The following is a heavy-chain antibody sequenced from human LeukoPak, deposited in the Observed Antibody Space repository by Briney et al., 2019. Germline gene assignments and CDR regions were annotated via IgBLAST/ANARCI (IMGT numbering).Heavy chain of an antibody. Sequence: GASVKVSCTPSGYTFTGFYLHWVRQAPGQGLEWMGSINPNSGGTNYAQKFQGRVTMTRDTSISTAYMELRSLRSDDTAVYYCAREYSSSRPDYWGQGTLVTVSS. D-gene: IGHD6-13*01. CDR1: GYTFTGFY. CDR2: INPNSGGT. V-gene: IGHV1-2*02. CDR3: AREYSSSRPDY. J-gene: IGHJ4*02.